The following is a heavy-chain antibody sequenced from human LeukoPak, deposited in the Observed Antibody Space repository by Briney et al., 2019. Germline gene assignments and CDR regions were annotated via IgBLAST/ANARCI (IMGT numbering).Heavy chain of an antibody. CDR1: GGTFSSYA. CDR3: ARGVAVAALDY. J-gene: IGHJ4*02. D-gene: IGHD6-19*01. Sequence: SVKVSCKASGGTFSSYAISWVRQAPRQGLEWMGGIIPIFVTANYAQKFQGRVTITADKSTSTAYMELSSLRSEDTAVYYCARGVAVAALDYWGQGTLVTVSS. CDR2: IIPIFVTA. V-gene: IGHV1-69*06.